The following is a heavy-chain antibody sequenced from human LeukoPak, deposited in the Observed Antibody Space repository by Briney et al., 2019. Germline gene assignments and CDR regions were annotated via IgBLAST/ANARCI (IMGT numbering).Heavy chain of an antibody. V-gene: IGHV3-11*01. J-gene: IGHJ4*02. CDR1: GFTFGDYY. Sequence: KTGGSLRLSCAASGFTFGDYYMNWIRQAPGKGLEWVSYIFSGSSTIFYADSVKGRFTVSRDNAKNSLYLQMNSLRAEDTAVYYCARVRYYFDYWGQGTLVTVSS. CDR2: IFSGSSTI. D-gene: IGHD3-10*01. CDR3: ARVRYYFDY.